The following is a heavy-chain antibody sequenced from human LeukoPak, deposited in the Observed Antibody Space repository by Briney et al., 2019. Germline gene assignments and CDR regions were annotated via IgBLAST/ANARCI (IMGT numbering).Heavy chain of an antibody. CDR2: IQYDLSQK. CDR3: AREVRGLVIHAFDI. D-gene: IGHD3/OR15-3a*01. Sequence: GGSLRLSCAASGFNFRSSGMHWVRQAPGKGLEWVTFIQYDLSQKYYADSVKGRFFISSDNHKNKVYLQMSSLRIEDTAVYFCAREVRGLVIHAFDIWGLGTMVTVSS. CDR1: GFNFRSSG. V-gene: IGHV3-30*02. J-gene: IGHJ3*02.